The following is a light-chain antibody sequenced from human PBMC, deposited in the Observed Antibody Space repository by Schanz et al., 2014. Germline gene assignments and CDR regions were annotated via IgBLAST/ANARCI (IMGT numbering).Light chain of an antibody. CDR3: SSYSISSTPVL. CDR2: DVT. J-gene: IGLJ3*02. CDR1: SSDVGAYNY. Sequence: QSALTQPASVSGAPGQSITISCTGTSSDVGAYNYVSWYQQHPGKAPKLMIYDVTYRPSGVSNRFSGSKSGNTASLTISGLLAEDEAVYYCSSYSISSTPVLFGGGTKLTVL. V-gene: IGLV2-14*03.